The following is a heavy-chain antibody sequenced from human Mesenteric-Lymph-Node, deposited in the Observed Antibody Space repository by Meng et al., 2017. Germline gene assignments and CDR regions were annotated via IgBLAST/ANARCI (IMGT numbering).Heavy chain of an antibody. CDR2: IYYSGGT. Sequence: QVQLPAPGPGLVNPSGTLSLTCTFSGGSIRRGGYYWSWIRPPPGKGLELIGHIYYSGGTSYNPSLKSRVTISVDTSNNQFSLKLSSVTAADTAVYYCARVGWRQWSFDLWGRGTLVTVSS. V-gene: IGHV4-30-4*01. CDR3: ARVGWRQWSFDL. CDR1: GGSIRRGGYY. J-gene: IGHJ2*01. D-gene: IGHD5-18*01.